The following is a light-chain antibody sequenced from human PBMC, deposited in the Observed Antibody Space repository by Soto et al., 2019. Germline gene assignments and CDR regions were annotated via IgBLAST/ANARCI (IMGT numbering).Light chain of an antibody. J-gene: IGKJ1*01. CDR3: QHSNSYSEA. Sequence: DIQMTQSPSTLSGSVGDRVTITCRASQTISSWLAWYQQKPGKAPKLLIYKASTLKSGVPSRFSGSESGTEFTLTISSLQPDDFATYYCQHSNSYSEAFGQGTKVDIK. CDR1: QTISSW. CDR2: KAS. V-gene: IGKV1-5*03.